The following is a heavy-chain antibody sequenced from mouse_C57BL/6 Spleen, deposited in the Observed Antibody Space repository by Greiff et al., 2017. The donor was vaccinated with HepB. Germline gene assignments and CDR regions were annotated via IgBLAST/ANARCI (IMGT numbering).Heavy chain of an antibody. CDR3: TDYYYGSSYAMDY. D-gene: IGHD1-1*01. CDR2: IRLKSDNYAT. V-gene: IGHV6-3*01. J-gene: IGHJ4*01. CDR1: GFTFSNYW. Sequence: EVKLVESGGGLVQPGGSMKLSCVASGFTFSNYWMNWVRQSPEKGLEWVAQIRLKSDNYATHYAESVKGRFTISRDDSKSSVYLQMNNLRAEDTGIYYCTDYYYGSSYAMDYWGQGTSVTVSS.